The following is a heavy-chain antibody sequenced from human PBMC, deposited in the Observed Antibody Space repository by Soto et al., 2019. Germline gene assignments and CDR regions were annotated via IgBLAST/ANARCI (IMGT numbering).Heavy chain of an antibody. CDR2: ISYDGSNK. D-gene: IGHD1-7*01. CDR1: GFTFSSYG. CDR3: ARYKLLYYGMDV. V-gene: IGHV3-30*03. J-gene: IGHJ6*02. Sequence: VQLVESGGGLVKPGGSLRLSCAASGFTFSSYGMHWVRQAPGKGLEWVAVISYDGSNKYYADSVKGRFTISRDNSKNTLYLQMNSLRAEDTAVYYCARYKLLYYGMDVWGQGTTVTVSS.